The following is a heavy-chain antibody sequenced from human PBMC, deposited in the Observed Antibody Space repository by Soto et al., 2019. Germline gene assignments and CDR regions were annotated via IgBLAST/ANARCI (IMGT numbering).Heavy chain of an antibody. J-gene: IGHJ4*02. CDR1: GFTFSNAW. Sequence: KQSQTLSLTCAASGFTFSNAWMSWVRQAPGKGLEWVGRIKSKTDGGTTDYAAPVKGRFTISRDDSKNTLYLQMNSLKTEDTAVYYCTTEHNYDILTGYYRGEDYWGQGTLVTVSS. CDR2: IKSKTDGGTT. V-gene: IGHV3-15*01. CDR3: TTEHNYDILTGYYRGEDY. D-gene: IGHD3-9*01.